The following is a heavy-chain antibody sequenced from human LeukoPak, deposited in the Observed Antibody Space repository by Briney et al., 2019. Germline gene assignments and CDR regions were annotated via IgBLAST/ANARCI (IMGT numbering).Heavy chain of an antibody. CDR1: GFTVSSYA. V-gene: IGHV3-23*01. J-gene: IGHJ6*03. Sequence: PGGSLRLSCAASGFTVSSYAMSWVRQAPGKGLEWVSATSSSGGSTYYADSVKGRFTISRDNSKNTLYLQMSSLRAEDTALYYCAKGGYCSGTSCYGYYYMDVWGKGTTVTVSS. D-gene: IGHD2-2*01. CDR2: TSSSGGST. CDR3: AKGGYCSGTSCYGYYYMDV.